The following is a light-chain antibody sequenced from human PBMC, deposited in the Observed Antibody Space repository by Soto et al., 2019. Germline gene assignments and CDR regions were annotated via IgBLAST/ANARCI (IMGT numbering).Light chain of an antibody. CDR1: QSVSSN. J-gene: IGKJ1*01. Sequence: EIVMTQSPATLSLSPGERATLSCRASQSVSSNLAWYQQKPGQAPRLLIYGASTGATGIPARFSGSGSGTEFTLTISSLQSEDFALYYCQQYNNWRKFCQGTK. V-gene: IGKV3-15*01. CDR3: QQYNNWRK. CDR2: GAS.